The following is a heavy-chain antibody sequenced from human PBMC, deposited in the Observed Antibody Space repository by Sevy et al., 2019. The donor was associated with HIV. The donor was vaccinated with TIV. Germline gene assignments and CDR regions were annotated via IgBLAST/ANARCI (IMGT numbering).Heavy chain of an antibody. J-gene: IGHJ6*02. Sequence: GGSLRLSCVASAFTFSTYGMHWVRQAPGKGLEWVSVISFDGSHKYYADSVKGRCTVSRDNSKNTLNLQMNSLRAEDKAVYYCARDIRPHLLYSDFWSGYSGMDVWGQGTTVTVSS. CDR1: AFTFSTYG. CDR2: ISFDGSHK. CDR3: ARDIRPHLLYSDFWSGYSGMDV. D-gene: IGHD3-3*01. V-gene: IGHV3-30*03.